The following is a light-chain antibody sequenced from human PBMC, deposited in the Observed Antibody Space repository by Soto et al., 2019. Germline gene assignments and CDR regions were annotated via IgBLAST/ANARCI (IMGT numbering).Light chain of an antibody. Sequence: DIQMTQSPSSLSASVGDRVTITCRASQHISNYLNWYQQKPGKAPKLLIYGASSLQSGVPSRLSGSGSGTDFTLAISSRQPEDFATYYCQQSYSSPWTFGQGTKVEIK. CDR3: QQSYSSPWT. CDR2: GAS. V-gene: IGKV1-39*01. CDR1: QHISNY. J-gene: IGKJ1*01.